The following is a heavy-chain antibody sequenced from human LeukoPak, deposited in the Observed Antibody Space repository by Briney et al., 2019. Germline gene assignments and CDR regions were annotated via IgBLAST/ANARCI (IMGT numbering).Heavy chain of an antibody. CDR3: ARKPRTAYYYDSSGYFEPPDY. V-gene: IGHV1-24*01. J-gene: IGHJ4*02. D-gene: IGHD3-22*01. CDR2: FDPEDGET. CDR1: GYTLTELS. Sequence: ASVKVSCKVSGYTLTELSMHWVRQAPGKGLEWMGGFDPEDGETIYAQKFQGRVTMTEDTSTDTAYMELSSLRSEDTAVYYCARKPRTAYYYDSSGYFEPPDYWGQGTLVTVSS.